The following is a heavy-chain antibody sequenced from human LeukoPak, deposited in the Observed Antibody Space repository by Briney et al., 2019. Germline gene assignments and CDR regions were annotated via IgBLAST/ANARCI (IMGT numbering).Heavy chain of an antibody. D-gene: IGHD4-17*01. CDR2: IYYSGST. Sequence: SETLSLTCTVSGGSISSYYWSWIRQPPGKGLEWIGYIYYSGSTNYNPSLKSRVTISVDTSKNQFSLKLSSVTAADTAVYYCARLGTDYGDYVPYYYYYYYMDVWGKGTTVTVSS. CDR3: ARLGTDYGDYVPYYYYYYYMDV. V-gene: IGHV4-59*01. CDR1: GGSISSYY. J-gene: IGHJ6*03.